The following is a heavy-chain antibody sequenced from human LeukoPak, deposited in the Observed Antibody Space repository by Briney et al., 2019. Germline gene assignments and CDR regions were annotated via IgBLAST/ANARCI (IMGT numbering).Heavy chain of an antibody. Sequence: SETLSLTCTVSGGSISSSSYYWGWIRQPPGKGLEWIGSINYSGGTYYNPSLKSRVTISVDTSEKQISLKLRSVTTADTAVYYCARLHTDYYGSSGYYLFDYWGQGTLVTVSS. J-gene: IGHJ4*02. V-gene: IGHV4-39*01. CDR2: INYSGGT. D-gene: IGHD3-22*01. CDR1: GGSISSSSYY. CDR3: ARLHTDYYGSSGYYLFDY.